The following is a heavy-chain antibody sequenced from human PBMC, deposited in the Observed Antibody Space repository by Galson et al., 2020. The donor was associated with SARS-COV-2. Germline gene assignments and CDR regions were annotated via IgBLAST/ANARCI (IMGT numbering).Heavy chain of an antibody. V-gene: IGHV3-15*07. CDR1: GFTFSNAW. CDR2: IKSKTDGGTT. Sequence: GESLKISCAASGFTFSNAWMNWVRQAPGKGLEWVGRIKSKTDGGTTDYAAPVKGRFTISRDDSKNTLYLQMNSLKTEDTAVYYCTCTGDYDILTGYYIREPGWDYWGQGTLVTVSS. D-gene: IGHD3-9*01. CDR3: TCTGDYDILTGYYIREPGWDY. J-gene: IGHJ4*02.